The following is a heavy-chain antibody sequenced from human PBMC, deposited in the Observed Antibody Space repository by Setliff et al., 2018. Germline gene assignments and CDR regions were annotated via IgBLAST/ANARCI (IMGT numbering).Heavy chain of an antibody. D-gene: IGHD2-8*01. J-gene: IGHJ6*03. CDR3: AREDGPNYYYYYMDI. V-gene: IGHV4-61*09. Sequence: PSETLSLTCTVSGGSISSGNYYWSWIRQPAGKGLEWIGHIQTSGTTNYNPSLKSRVTISVDTSKNQFSLKLSAATAADTAVYFCAREDGPNYYYYYMDIWGKGTTVTVSS. CDR1: GGSISSGNYY. CDR2: IQTSGTT.